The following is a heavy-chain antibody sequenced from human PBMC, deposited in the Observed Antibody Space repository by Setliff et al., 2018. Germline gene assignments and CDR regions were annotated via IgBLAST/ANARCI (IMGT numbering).Heavy chain of an antibody. J-gene: IGHJ4*02. Sequence: SETLSLTCGVSGISISSGHYWGWIRQSPGKGLEWIGYLYYNGTTRFGPSLKSRATISLDTSRNQFSLRLTSVTAADTAVYYCASTPRRGLDIRTRVGAFDSWGQGTVVTVSS. CDR1: GISISSGHY. D-gene: IGHD1-26*01. CDR3: ASTPRRGLDIRTRVGAFDS. V-gene: IGHV4-59*11. CDR2: LYYNGTT.